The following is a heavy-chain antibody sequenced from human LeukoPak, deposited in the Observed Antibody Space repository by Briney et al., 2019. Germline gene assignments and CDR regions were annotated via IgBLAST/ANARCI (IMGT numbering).Heavy chain of an antibody. V-gene: IGHV1-69*01. Sequence: SVEVSCKASGGTFSSYAISWVRQAPGQGLEWMGGIIPIFGTANYAQKFQGRVTITADQSTSTAYMELSSLRSEDTAVYYCARDEGAKIVFDIWGQGTMVTVSS. J-gene: IGHJ3*02. CDR1: GGTFSSYA. CDR3: ARDEGAKIVFDI. CDR2: IIPIFGTA. D-gene: IGHD1-26*01.